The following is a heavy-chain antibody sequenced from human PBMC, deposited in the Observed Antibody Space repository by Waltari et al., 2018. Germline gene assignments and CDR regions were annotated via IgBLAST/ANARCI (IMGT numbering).Heavy chain of an antibody. Sequence: QMQLQQWGAGLLKPSETLSLTCAVSGESFIGYYWNWIRQPPGRGLEWIGEIHHSGSINYNPSLESRITISQELSKNQFSLKLTSVTATDSAVYYCVRGKMYSRPYFDYWGQGTLVTVSS. CDR3: VRGKMYSRPYFDY. CDR2: IHHSGSI. CDR1: GESFIGYY. V-gene: IGHV4-34*01. J-gene: IGHJ4*02. D-gene: IGHD6-13*01.